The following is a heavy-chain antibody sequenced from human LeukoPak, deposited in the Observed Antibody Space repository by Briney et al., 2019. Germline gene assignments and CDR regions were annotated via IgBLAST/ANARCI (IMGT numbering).Heavy chain of an antibody. CDR1: GGSFSGYY. CDR2: IYYTGRT. V-gene: IGHV4-34*11. J-gene: IGHJ4*02. CDR3: TRVSIHGDSDY. Sequence: SETLFLTCAVYGGSFSGYYWSWIRQPPGKGLEWIGYIYYTGRTKYNPSVQSRVTISVDTSKNQFSLNLRSVTSADTAVYFCTRVSIHGDSDYWGQGTLVTVSS.